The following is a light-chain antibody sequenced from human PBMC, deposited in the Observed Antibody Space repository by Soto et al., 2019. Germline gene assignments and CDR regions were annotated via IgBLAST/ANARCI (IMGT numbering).Light chain of an antibody. J-gene: IGKJ3*01. CDR1: QSVSSSY. V-gene: IGKV3-20*01. CDR2: GAS. CDR3: QQYGSSLFT. Sequence: EIVLTQSPGTLSLSPGERATLSCRASQSVSSSYLAWYQQKPGQAPRRLIYGASSRSTGIPDRFSGSGSGTDFTLTISRLEPDDFPVYYCQQYGSSLFTFGPGNKVDI.